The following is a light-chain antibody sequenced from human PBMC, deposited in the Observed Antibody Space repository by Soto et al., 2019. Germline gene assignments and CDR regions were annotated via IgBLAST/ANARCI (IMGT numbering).Light chain of an antibody. J-gene: IGKJ2*01. CDR1: QSISSW. V-gene: IGKV1-5*03. Sequence: DIQMTQSPSTLSASVGDRVTITCRASQSISSWLAWYQQKPGKAPKLLIYKASSLESGVPSRFSGSRSGTEFTLTISSLQPDDFATYYCQQYNSYSPMYTFGQGTKVDIK. CDR2: KAS. CDR3: QQYNSYSPMYT.